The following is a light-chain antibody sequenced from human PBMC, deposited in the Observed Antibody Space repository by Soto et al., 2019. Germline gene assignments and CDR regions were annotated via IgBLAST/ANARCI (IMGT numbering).Light chain of an antibody. V-gene: IGLV6-57*01. Sequence: NFMLPQPHSVSESPGKTVIISCTRSSGSIASNYVQWYQQRPGSSPTTVIYEDNQRPSGGPDRFSGSIDSSSNSASLTISGLETEDEADYFCQSYDATNQVFGGGTKLTVL. CDR1: SGSIASNY. CDR3: QSYDATNQV. J-gene: IGLJ3*02. CDR2: EDN.